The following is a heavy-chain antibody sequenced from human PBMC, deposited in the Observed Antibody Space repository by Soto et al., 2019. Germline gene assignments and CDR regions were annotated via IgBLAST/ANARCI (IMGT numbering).Heavy chain of an antibody. V-gene: IGHV4-31*03. CDR2: ILSTGSS. J-gene: IGHJ4*02. Sequence: PSETLSLTCSVSVGSISRLGYYWIWIRQHPGKGLEWIGSILSTGSSHSNPSLKSRVTMSLDTSQNQLSLRVTSVTAADTAVYFCAARGSYFTYWGQGALVTVSS. CDR1: VGSISRLGYY. CDR3: AARGSYFTY. D-gene: IGHD1-26*01.